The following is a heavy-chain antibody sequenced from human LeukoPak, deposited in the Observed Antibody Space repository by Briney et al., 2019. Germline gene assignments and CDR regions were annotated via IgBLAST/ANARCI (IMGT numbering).Heavy chain of an antibody. CDR2: IYHSGST. V-gene: IGHV4-39*07. J-gene: IGHJ6*03. CDR1: SGSISTSNYY. D-gene: IGHD6-13*01. Sequence: PSETLSLTCTVSSGSISTSNYYWGWIRQPPGKGLEWIGSIYHSGSTYYNPSLKSRVTISLDTSKNQLSLKLSSVTAADTAVYCCARADYSSTWSHDYYYMDVWGKGTTVTVSS. CDR3: ARADYSSTWSHDYYYMDV.